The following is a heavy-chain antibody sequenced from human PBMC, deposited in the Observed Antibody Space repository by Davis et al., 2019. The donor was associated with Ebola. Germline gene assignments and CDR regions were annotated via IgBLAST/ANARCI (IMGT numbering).Heavy chain of an antibody. CDR1: GYTFTRYA. J-gene: IGHJ5*02. V-gene: IGHV1-3*01. Sequence: AASVKVSCKASGYTFTRYAMHWVRQAPGQRLEWMGWINAGNGNTKYSQKFQGRVTITRDTSASTAYMELSSLRSEDTAVYYCARDRGTGSYYAFDPWGQGTLVTVSS. CDR2: INAGNGNT. D-gene: IGHD1-26*01. CDR3: ARDRGTGSYYAFDP.